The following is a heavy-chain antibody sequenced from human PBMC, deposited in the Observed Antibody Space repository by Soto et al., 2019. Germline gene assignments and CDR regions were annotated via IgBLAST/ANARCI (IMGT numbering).Heavy chain of an antibody. D-gene: IGHD1-1*01. J-gene: IGHJ5*02. CDR3: AREADDVNWFDP. V-gene: IGHV3-48*01. CDR2: ISSSSSTI. CDR1: GFTFSSYS. Sequence: EVQLVESGGGLVQPGGSLRLSCAASGFTFSSYSMNWVRQAPGKGLEWGSYISSSSSTIYYADSVKGRFTISRDIAKNSRYLQMNRLRAEDPAVYYCAREADDVNWFDPWGQGTLVTVSS.